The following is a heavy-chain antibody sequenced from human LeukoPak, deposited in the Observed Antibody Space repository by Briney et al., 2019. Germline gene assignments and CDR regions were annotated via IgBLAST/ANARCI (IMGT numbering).Heavy chain of an antibody. V-gene: IGHV3-7*04. CDR1: GSTFSSYW. CDR2: IKQDGSEK. D-gene: IGHD3-22*01. CDR3: ARGSHYYDSSGYYAAGY. J-gene: IGHJ4*02. Sequence: GGSLRLPCAASGSTFSSYWMSWVRQAPGKGLEWVANIKQDGSEKYYVDSVKGRFTISRDNAKNSLYLQMNSLRAEDTAVYYCARGSHYYDSSGYYAAGYWGQGTLVTVSS.